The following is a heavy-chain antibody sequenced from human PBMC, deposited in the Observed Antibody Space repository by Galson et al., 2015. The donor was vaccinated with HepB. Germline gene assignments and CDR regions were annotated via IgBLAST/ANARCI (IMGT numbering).Heavy chain of an antibody. V-gene: IGHV3-23*01. CDR2: ISGSGGNT. CDR1: GFTFSSYA. CDR3: AILWAAGSDY. J-gene: IGHJ4*02. Sequence: SLRLSCAASGFTFSSYAMSWVRQAPGKGLEWVSLISGSGGNTYYADSVKGRFIISRDNSKNALYLQMNSLRAEDTAVYYCAILWAAGSDYWGQGTLVTVSS. D-gene: IGHD6-13*01.